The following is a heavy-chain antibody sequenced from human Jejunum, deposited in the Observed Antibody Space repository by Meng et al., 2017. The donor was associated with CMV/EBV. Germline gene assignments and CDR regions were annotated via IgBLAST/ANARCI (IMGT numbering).Heavy chain of an antibody. D-gene: IGHD2-2*01. CDR1: GDSISSGRHF. CDR3: AADISTAWFYY. CDR2: IHYTETT. V-gene: IGHV4-39*07. Sequence: QVQLQESGPGLVKPSETLSLTCTVSGDSISSGRHFWGWIRQAPGKGLEWLATIHYTETTHYNPSLKSRITISVDTSKNQISLKVNSVTAADTAMYYCAADISTAWFYYWGQGTLVTVSS. J-gene: IGHJ4*02.